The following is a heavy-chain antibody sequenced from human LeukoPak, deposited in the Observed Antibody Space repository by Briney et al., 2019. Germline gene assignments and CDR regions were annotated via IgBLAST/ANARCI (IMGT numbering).Heavy chain of an antibody. CDR3: ARDRGAEGCFDY. CDR1: GFTFSSYA. V-gene: IGHV3-30*04. Sequence: TRGSLRLSCAASGFTFSSYAMHWVRQAPGKGLEWVAVISYDGSNKYYADSVKGRFTISRDNSKNTLYLQMNSLRAEDTAVYYCARDRGAEGCFDYWGQGTLVTVSS. CDR2: ISYDGSNK. D-gene: IGHD1-26*01. J-gene: IGHJ4*02.